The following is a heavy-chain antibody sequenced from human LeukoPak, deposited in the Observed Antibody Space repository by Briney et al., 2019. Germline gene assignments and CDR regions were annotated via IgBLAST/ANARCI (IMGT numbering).Heavy chain of an antibody. V-gene: IGHV3-23*01. CDR3: AKSSGDFYYFDY. J-gene: IGHJ4*02. CDR2: ISGSGGST. D-gene: IGHD2-21*02. CDR1: GFTFGSYA. Sequence: GGSLRLSCAASGFTFGSYAMSWVRQAPGKGLEWVSAISGSGGSTYYADSVKGRFTISRDNSKNTLYLQMNSLRAEDTAVYYCAKSSGDFYYFDYWGQGTLVTVSS.